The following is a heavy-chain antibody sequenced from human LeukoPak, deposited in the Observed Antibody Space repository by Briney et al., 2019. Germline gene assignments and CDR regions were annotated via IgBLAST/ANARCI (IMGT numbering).Heavy chain of an antibody. J-gene: IGHJ4*02. D-gene: IGHD3-10*01. V-gene: IGHV3-21*01. CDR1: GFTFSSYS. CDR3: ARDRVTALDYFDY. Sequence: GGSLRLSCAASGFTFSSYSMNWVRQAPGKGLEWVSSISSSSSYIYYSDSVKGRFTISRDNAKNSLYLQMNSLRAEDTAVYYCARDRVTALDYFDYWGQGTLVTVSS. CDR2: ISSSSSYI.